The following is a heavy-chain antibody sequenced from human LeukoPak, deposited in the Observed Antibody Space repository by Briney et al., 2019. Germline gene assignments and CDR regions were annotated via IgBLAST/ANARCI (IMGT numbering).Heavy chain of an antibody. V-gene: IGHV3-74*01. D-gene: IGHD1-26*01. CDR2: INSDGSWT. CDR1: GNYW. Sequence: GGSLRLSCAASGNYWMHWVRQAPGKGLVWVSHINSDGSWTSYADSVKGRFTISKDNAKNTVYLQMNSLRAEDTAVYYCAKGGKWDVTPFDYWGQGTLVTVSS. J-gene: IGHJ4*02. CDR3: AKGGKWDVTPFDY.